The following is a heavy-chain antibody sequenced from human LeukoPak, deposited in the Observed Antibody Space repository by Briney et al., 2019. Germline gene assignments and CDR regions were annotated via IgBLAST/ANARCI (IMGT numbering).Heavy chain of an antibody. CDR1: GGSISSGDYY. V-gene: IGHV4-30-4*01. D-gene: IGHD3-22*01. J-gene: IGHJ4*02. Sequence: SQTLSLTCTVSGGSISSGDYYWSWIRQPPGKGLEWIGYIYYSGSTYYNLSLKSRVTISVDTSKNQFSLKLSSVTAADTAVYYCARYDSSGYYPFDYWGQGTLVTVSS. CDR2: IYYSGST. CDR3: ARYDSSGYYPFDY.